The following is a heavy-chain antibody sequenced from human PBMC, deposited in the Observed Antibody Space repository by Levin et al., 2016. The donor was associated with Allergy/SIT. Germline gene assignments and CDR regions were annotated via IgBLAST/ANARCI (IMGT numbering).Heavy chain of an antibody. D-gene: IGHD1-26*01. J-gene: IGHJ4*02. Sequence: SVKVSCKTSGYTFTSYGISWVRQAPGQGLEWMGRIIPMLGIADYVQKFQGRVTITAEKSTSTAYMELSSLRSDDTAVYYCARDRGVGATYTDYWGQGTLVTVSS. CDR2: IIPMLGIA. CDR1: GYTFTSYG. V-gene: IGHV1-69*04. CDR3: ARDRGVGATYTDY.